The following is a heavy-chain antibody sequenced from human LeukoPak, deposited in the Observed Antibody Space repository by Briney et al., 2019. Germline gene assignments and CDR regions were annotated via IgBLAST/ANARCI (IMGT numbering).Heavy chain of an antibody. CDR1: GITFSSYA. D-gene: IGHD6-19*01. CDR3: ARIRGGWYFDY. Sequence: GGSLRLSCAASGITFSSYAMHCVRQAPGKGLEYVSSISSNGGNTYYANSVKGRFTISRDNSKNTLYLRMGSLRAEDMAVYYCARIRGGWYFDYWGQGTLVTVSS. CDR2: ISSNGGNT. J-gene: IGHJ4*02. V-gene: IGHV3-64*01.